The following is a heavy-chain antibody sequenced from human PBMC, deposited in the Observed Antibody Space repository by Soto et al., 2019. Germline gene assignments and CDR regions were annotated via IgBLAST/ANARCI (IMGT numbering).Heavy chain of an antibody. D-gene: IGHD1-26*01. CDR1: GGSISSYY. CDR2: IYTSGST. CDR3: ASSEVGADCPYFDY. V-gene: IGHV4-4*07. J-gene: IGHJ4*02. Sequence: KPSETLSLTCTVSGGSISSYYWSWIRQPAGKGLEWIGRIYTSGSTNYNPSLKSRVTMSVDTSKNQFSLKLSSVTAADTAVYYCASSEVGADCPYFDYWGQGTLVTVSS.